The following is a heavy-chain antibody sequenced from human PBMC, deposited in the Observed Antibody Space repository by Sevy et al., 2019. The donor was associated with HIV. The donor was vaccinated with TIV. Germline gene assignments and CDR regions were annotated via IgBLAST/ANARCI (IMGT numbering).Heavy chain of an antibody. CDR3: ARDNALNWNSYSPIRWFDP. J-gene: IGHJ5*02. V-gene: IGHV3-21*01. CDR1: GFTFSSYS. CDR2: ISSSSSSYI. Sequence: GGSLRLSCAASGFTFSSYSMNWVRQAPGKGLEWVSSISSSSSSYIYYADSVKGRFTISRDNAKNSLYLQMNSLRAEDTAVYYCARDNALNWNSYSPIRWFDPWGQGTLVTVSS. D-gene: IGHD1-7*01.